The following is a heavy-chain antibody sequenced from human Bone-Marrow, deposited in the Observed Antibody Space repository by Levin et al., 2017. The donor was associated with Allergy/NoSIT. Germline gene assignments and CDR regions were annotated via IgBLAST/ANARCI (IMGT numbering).Heavy chain of an antibody. CDR2: TYYRSNWYY. D-gene: IGHD1-1*01. CDR3: SRHQSFTWNDRGSSYSYHALDV. CDR1: GDSLSNTGAA. Sequence: KSSETLSLTCVISGDSLSNTGAAWGWVRQSPSRGLEWLGRTYYRSNWYYDSADSMKGRVTIIPDTSRDQFSLQLTSVTPEDTAVYFCSRHQSFTWNDRGSSYSYHALDVWGQGTTVTVSS. J-gene: IGHJ6*02. V-gene: IGHV6-1*01.